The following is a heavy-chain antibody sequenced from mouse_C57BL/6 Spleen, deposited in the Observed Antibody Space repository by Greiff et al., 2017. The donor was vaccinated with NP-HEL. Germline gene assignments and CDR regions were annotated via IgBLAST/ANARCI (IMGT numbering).Heavy chain of an antibody. CDR3: ARRDYGGWYFDV. J-gene: IGHJ1*03. CDR1: GFTFSDYY. CDR2: INYDGSST. V-gene: IGHV5-16*02. D-gene: IGHD1-1*01. Sequence: EVQRVESEGGLVQPGSSMKLSCTASGFTFSDYYMAWVRQVPEKGLEWVANINYDGSSTYYLDSLKSRFIISRDNAKNILYLQMSSLKSEDTATYYCARRDYGGWYFDVWGTGTTVTVSS.